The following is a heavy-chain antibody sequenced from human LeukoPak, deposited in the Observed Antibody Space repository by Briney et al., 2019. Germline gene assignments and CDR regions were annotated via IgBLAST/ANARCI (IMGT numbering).Heavy chain of an antibody. CDR3: AKEGRDFQICCSCSFDY. Sequence: PGGSLRLSCAASGFTFNSYGMHWVRQAPGKGLEWVAVIWYDGSNKYYADSVKGRFTISRDNSKNTLYLQINILRAEDTAVYYCAKEGRDFQICCSCSFDYWGQGTLVTVSS. CDR1: GFTFNSYG. CDR2: IWYDGSNK. V-gene: IGHV3-33*06. J-gene: IGHJ4*02. D-gene: IGHD3-3*01.